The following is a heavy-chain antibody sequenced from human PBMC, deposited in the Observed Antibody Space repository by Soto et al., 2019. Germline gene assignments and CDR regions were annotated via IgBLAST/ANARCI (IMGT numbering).Heavy chain of an antibody. J-gene: IGHJ4*02. V-gene: IGHV1-46*03. CDR2: VNPNGEST. D-gene: IGHD1-1*01. CDR3: ARVTTIWYK. Sequence: QVQVVQSGAEVKEPGASVKVSCKASGYSSSNYYTHWVRQAPGQGLEWMGIVNPNGESTNYAQRCQGIVALNRDTSTNTHYMELSRLKADDTAIYCCARVTTIWYKWGQGTLVKASS. CDR1: GYSSSNYY.